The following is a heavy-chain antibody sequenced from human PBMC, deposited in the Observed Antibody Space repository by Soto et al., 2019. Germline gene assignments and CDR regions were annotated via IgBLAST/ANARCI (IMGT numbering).Heavy chain of an antibody. CDR2: INPNSGGT. D-gene: IGHD1-26*01. CDR3: ARAYRKVGAGLFFDY. J-gene: IGHJ4*02. CDR1: GYTFTGYY. V-gene: IGHV1-2*04. Sequence: ASVKVSCKASGYTFTGYYMHWVRQAPGQGLEWMGWINPNSGGTNYAQKFQGWVTMTRDTSISTAYMELSRLRSGDTAVYYCARAYRKVGAGLFFDYWGQGTLVTVSS.